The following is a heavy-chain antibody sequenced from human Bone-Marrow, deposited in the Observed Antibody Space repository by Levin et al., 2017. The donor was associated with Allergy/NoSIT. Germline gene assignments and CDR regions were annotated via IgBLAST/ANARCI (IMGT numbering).Heavy chain of an antibody. Sequence: GGSLRLSCAASGFTFSSYWMSWVRQAPGKGLEWVANIKQDGSEKYYVDSVKGRFTISRDNAKNSLYLQMNSLRAEDTAVYYCARDNIVVVPAPNPIGAFDIWGQGTMVTVSS. CDR2: IKQDGSEK. J-gene: IGHJ3*02. D-gene: IGHD2-2*01. CDR3: ARDNIVVVPAPNPIGAFDI. CDR1: GFTFSSYW. V-gene: IGHV3-7*01.